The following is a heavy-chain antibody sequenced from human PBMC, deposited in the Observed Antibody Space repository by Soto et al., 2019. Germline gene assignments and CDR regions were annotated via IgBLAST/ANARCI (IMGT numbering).Heavy chain of an antibody. CDR2: ISSSSSYI. D-gene: IGHD1-26*01. J-gene: IGHJ6*03. Sequence: EVQLVESGGGLDKPGGSLRLSCVVSGFTFSSYSMNWVRQAPGKGLEWVSSISSSSSYIYYADSVKGRFTISRDNAKNSLYLQMNSLRAEDTAVYYCARNRAGGLNYYYYMDVWGKGTTVTVSS. CDR1: GFTFSSYS. V-gene: IGHV3-21*01. CDR3: ARNRAGGLNYYYYMDV.